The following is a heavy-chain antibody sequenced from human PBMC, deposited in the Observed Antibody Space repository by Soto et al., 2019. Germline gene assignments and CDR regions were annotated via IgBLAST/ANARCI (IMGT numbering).Heavy chain of an antibody. V-gene: IGHV4-59*02. Sequence: SETLSLTCTVSGGSVDSFYWSWIRQSPGKGLEWIGYTYYTGSTVYNPSLKTRVTISLDTSKTQFSLKLRSVTAADTAVYYCARVKYGSGSYLHTFDYWGQGTTVTVSS. CDR2: TYYTGST. J-gene: IGHJ4*02. CDR3: ARVKYGSGSYLHTFDY. CDR1: GGSVDSFY. D-gene: IGHD3-10*01.